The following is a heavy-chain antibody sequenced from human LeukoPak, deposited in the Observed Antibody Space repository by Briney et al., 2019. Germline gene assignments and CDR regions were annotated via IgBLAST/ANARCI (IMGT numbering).Heavy chain of an antibody. J-gene: IGHJ3*02. CDR2: IYHSGST. CDR3: ARGARYYYDSSGYLVSAFDI. D-gene: IGHD3-22*01. Sequence: PSETLSLTCAVSGGSISSGGYSWSWIRQPPGKGLEWIGYIYHSGSTYYNPSLKSRVTISVDRSKNQFSLKLSSVTAADTAVYYCARGARYYYDSSGYLVSAFDIWGQGTMVTVSS. CDR1: GGSISSGGYS. V-gene: IGHV4-30-2*01.